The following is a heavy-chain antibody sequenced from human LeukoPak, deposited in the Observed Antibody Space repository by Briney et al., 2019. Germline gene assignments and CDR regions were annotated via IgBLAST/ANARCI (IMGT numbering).Heavy chain of an antibody. J-gene: IGHJ3*01. CDR1: GFTFSSYS. CDR2: ISCSSSYI. Sequence: GGTLRLFCAASGFTFSSYSMNWVRQAPGKGLEGVSSISCSSSYIYYADSVKGRFTISRDNAKNSLYLQMKSLSAEDTAVYYCARAGESIAVAGTDFDLWGQGTMVTVSS. D-gene: IGHD6-19*01. V-gene: IGHV3-21*01. CDR3: ARAGESIAVAGTDFDL.